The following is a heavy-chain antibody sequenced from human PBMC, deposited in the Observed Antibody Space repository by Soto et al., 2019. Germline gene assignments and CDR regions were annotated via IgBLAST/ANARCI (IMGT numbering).Heavy chain of an antibody. CDR1: GGSISSSSYY. V-gene: IGHV4-39*01. D-gene: IGHD6-13*01. Sequence: QLQLQESGPGLVEPSETLSLTCTVSGGSISSSSYYWGWIRQPPGKGLEWIGSIYYSGSTYYNPSLKSRVTISVDTSKNQFSLKLSSVTAADTAVYYCARGRRYSSSWYSDYWGQGTLVTVSS. CDR2: IYYSGST. CDR3: ARGRRYSSSWYSDY. J-gene: IGHJ4*02.